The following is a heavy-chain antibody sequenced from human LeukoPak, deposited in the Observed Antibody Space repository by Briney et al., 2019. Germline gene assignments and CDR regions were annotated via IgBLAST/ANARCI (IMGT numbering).Heavy chain of an antibody. CDR1: GGSIHNNY. D-gene: IGHD3-10*01. Sequence: PSETLSLTCTVSGGSIHNNYWSWIRQPPGKGLEWIGYIYYSGSTNYNPSLKSRVTISVDTSKNQFSLKLSSVTAADTAVYYCAREGYGSGSYYNVWYFDYWGQGTLVTVSS. CDR3: AREGYGSGSYYNVWYFDY. CDR2: IYYSGST. J-gene: IGHJ4*02. V-gene: IGHV4-59*01.